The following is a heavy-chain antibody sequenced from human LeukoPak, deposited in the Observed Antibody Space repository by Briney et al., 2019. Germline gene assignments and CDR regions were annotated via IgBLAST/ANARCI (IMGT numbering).Heavy chain of an antibody. Sequence: ASVRVSCKASGYTFTSYGISWVRQAPGQGLEWMGWISAYNGNTNYAQKLQGRVTMTTDTSTSTAYMELRSLRSDDTAVYYCARGYDFWSGYPALDIWGQGTMVTVSS. CDR1: GYTFTSYG. D-gene: IGHD3-3*01. CDR3: ARGYDFWSGYPALDI. J-gene: IGHJ3*02. CDR2: ISAYNGNT. V-gene: IGHV1-18*01.